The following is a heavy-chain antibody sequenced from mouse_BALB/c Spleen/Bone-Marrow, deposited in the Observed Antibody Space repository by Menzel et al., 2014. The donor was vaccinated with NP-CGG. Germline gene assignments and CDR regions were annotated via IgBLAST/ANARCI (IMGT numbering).Heavy chain of an antibody. Sequence: VQLKQSGPELVKPGASVKVSCKASGYVFTSYNMYWVKQSHGKSLEWIGYIDPYNGGTTYNQKLKGKATLTVDKSSSTAYMHLNSLTSEDSAVYYCARALLGAMDYWGQGTSVTVSS. CDR3: ARALLGAMDY. D-gene: IGHD1-1*01. V-gene: IGHV1S135*01. CDR1: GYVFTSYN. CDR2: IDPYNGGT. J-gene: IGHJ4*01.